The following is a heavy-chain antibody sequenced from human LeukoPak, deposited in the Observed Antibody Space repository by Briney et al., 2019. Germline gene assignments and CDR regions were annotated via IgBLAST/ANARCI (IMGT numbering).Heavy chain of an antibody. CDR1: GGSFSGYY. CDR2: INHSGST. J-gene: IGHJ4*01. CDR3: ARGLYYYDSSGYYYAGGHFDY. V-gene: IGHV4-34*01. D-gene: IGHD3-22*01. Sequence: PSETLSLTCAVYGGSFSGYYWSWIRQPPGKGLEWIGEINHSGSTNYNPSLKSRVTISVATSKNQFSLKLSSVTAADTAVYYCARGLYYYDSSGYYYAGGHFDYWGHGTLVTVSS.